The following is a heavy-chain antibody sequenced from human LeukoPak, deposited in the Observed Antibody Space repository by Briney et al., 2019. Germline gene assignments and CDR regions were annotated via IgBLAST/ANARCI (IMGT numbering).Heavy chain of an antibody. D-gene: IGHD2-2*01. CDR1: GGSFSGYY. J-gene: IGHJ6*03. CDR2: INQSGSP. CDR3: ARGNGVVVPAARGYYYYTDV. V-gene: IGHV4-34*01. Sequence: PSDTLSLPCAVYGGSFSGYYWRWIRQPPGKGLEWIGEINQSGSPNYNPSLKSRITKSVDTPKNQFSLKLSSVTAADTAVYYCARGNGVVVPAARGYYYYTDVGGKGTTVTVSS.